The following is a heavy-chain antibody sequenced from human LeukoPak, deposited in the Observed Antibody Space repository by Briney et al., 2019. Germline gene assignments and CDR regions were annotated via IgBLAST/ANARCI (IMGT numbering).Heavy chain of an antibody. V-gene: IGHV4-4*02. J-gene: IGHJ4*02. CDR1: GGSISSSNW. D-gene: IGHD6-13*01. CDR2: IYHSGST. CDR3: ARYSSSYYFDY. Sequence: SGTLSLTCAVSGGSISSSNWWSWVRQPPGKGLEWIGEIYHSGSTNYNPSLKSRVTISVDASKNQFSLKLSSVTAADTAVYYCARYSSSYYFDYWGQGTLVTVSS.